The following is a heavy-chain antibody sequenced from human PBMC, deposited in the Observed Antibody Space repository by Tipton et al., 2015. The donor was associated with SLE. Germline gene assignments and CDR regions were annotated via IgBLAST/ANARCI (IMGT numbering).Heavy chain of an antibody. D-gene: IGHD2-15*01. CDR3: ARRFIGYYMDV. V-gene: IGHV4-61*02. J-gene: IGHJ6*03. Sequence: LSCTVSGGSISSGSYYWSWIRQPAGKGLEWIGRIYTSGSTNNNPSLKSRVTISVDTSKTQFSLKLSTVTAADTAVYYCARRFIGYYMDVWGKGTTVTVSS. CDR2: IYTSGST. CDR1: GGSISSGSYY.